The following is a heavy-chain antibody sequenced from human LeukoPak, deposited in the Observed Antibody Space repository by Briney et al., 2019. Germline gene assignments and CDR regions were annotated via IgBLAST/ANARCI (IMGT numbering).Heavy chain of an antibody. CDR1: GYTFTSYY. D-gene: IGHD3-22*01. J-gene: IGHJ4*02. CDR2: INPSGGST. Sequence: GASVKVSCKASGYTFTSYYMHWVRQAPGQGLEWMGIINPSGGSTSYAQKFQGRVTVTRDTSTSTVYMELSSLRSEDTAVYYCARDRDYYDSSGYGYFDYWGQGTLVTVSS. CDR3: ARDRDYYDSSGYGYFDY. V-gene: IGHV1-46*01.